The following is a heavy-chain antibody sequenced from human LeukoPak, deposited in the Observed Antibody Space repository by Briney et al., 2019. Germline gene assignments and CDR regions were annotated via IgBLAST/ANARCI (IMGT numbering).Heavy chain of an antibody. CDR1: GGSISNYY. CDR2: ISSSGST. J-gene: IGHJ4*02. CDR3: ARSPRDYYDSSGYHLPYYFDY. V-gene: IGHV4-4*07. D-gene: IGHD3-22*01. Sequence: SETLSLTCTVSGGSISNYYWSWIRQPGGRGLEWIGRISSSGSTNYNPSLKSRVTISVDTSKSQFSLKLSSVTAADTAVYYCARSPRDYYDSSGYHLPYYFDYWGQGTLVTVSS.